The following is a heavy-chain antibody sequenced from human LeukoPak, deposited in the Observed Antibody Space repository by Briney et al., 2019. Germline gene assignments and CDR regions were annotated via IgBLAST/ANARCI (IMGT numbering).Heavy chain of an antibody. D-gene: IGHD2-2*02. CDR1: GYTFTSYD. Sequence: ASVKVSCKASGYTFTSYDINWVRQATGQGLEWMGWINPNSGGTNYAQKFQGRVTMTRDTSISTAYMELSRLRSDDTAVYYCARAIRVPFPPEDYWGQGTLVTVSS. V-gene: IGHV1-2*02. CDR3: ARAIRVPFPPEDY. CDR2: INPNSGGT. J-gene: IGHJ4*02.